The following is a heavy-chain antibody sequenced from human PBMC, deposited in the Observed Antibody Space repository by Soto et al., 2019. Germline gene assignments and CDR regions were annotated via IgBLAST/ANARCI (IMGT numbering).Heavy chain of an antibody. Sequence: SSVKVSCKAFGGSYSSYASSWVRQAPGQGLEWMGGIIPIFGTANYAQKFQGRVTITADKSTSTAYMELSSLRSEDTAVYYCARGDWNYVGKFALGYWGQGTLVTVSS. D-gene: IGHD1-7*01. CDR2: IIPIFGTA. CDR3: ARGDWNYVGKFALGY. J-gene: IGHJ4*02. V-gene: IGHV1-69*06. CDR1: GGSYSSYA.